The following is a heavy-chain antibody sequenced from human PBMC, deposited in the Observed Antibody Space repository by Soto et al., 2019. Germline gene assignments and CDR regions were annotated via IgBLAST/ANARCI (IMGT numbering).Heavy chain of an antibody. V-gene: IGHV4-30-4*01. Sequence: QVQLQESGPGLVKPSQTLSLTCTVSGDPLSNGDYYWSWIRQRPGKGRGWIGYIFDTGSSYYNPSLRGRVSISVDTSKNKFSLNVDSVSAADTAVYYCGRGTGTMARAVLLDWGQGTLITVSS. CDR2: IFDTGSS. J-gene: IGHJ4*02. D-gene: IGHD3-10*01. CDR1: GDPLSNGDYY. CDR3: GRGTGTMARAVLLD.